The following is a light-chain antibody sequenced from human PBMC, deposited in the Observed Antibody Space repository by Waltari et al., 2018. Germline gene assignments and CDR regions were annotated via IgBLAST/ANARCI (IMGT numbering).Light chain of an antibody. V-gene: IGLV2-23*02. CDR1: SSDKGSSIL. CDR3: SSYAASTTF. CDR2: DVN. J-gene: IGLJ2*01. Sequence: QSALTQPASGSGSPAQTMTIACTGTSSDKGSSILGSWYPQLPGKAPRLMIYDVNRRPSGVSDRFSGSKSGNTASLTISGLQAEYEADYYFSSYAASTTFFGGGTKVTVL.